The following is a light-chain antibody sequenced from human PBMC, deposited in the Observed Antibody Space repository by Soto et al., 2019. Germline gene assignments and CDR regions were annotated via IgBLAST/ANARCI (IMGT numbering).Light chain of an antibody. CDR2: AAS. CDR1: EDIRSY. J-gene: IGKJ4*01. CDR3: QQYYSFPPL. V-gene: IGKV1D-8*02. Sequence: AIQLTQSPSSLSASVGDGVTITCRVSEDIRSYLAWYQQKPGKAPELLIYAASTLQSGVPSRFSGSGSGTDFTLTISCLQSEDFATYYCQQYYSFPPLFGGGTKVDIK.